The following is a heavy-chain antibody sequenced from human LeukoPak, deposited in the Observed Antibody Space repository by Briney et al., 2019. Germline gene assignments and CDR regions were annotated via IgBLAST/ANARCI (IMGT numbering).Heavy chain of an antibody. V-gene: IGHV1-2*02. CDR1: GGTFSNYG. J-gene: IGHJ4*02. D-gene: IGHD1-26*01. CDR3: ARLGSWDQGNY. Sequence: ASVKVSCKASGGTFSNYGINWVRQAPGQGLEWMGWINPNSGGTNYAQKFQGRVTMTRDTSISTAYMELSRLRSDDTAVYYCARLGSWDQGNYWGQGTLVTVSS. CDR2: INPNSGGT.